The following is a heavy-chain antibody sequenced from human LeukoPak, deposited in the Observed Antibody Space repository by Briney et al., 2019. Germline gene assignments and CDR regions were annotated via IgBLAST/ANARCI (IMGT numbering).Heavy chain of an antibody. D-gene: IGHD2-2*02. Sequence: PSETLSLTCTVSGGSISSSDYYWGWIRQPPGKGLEWIGNIYYSGSTYYNPSLKSRVTISLDTSKNQFSLKLNSVTAADTAFYYCARNSRAGCSSPICHIDSWGQGTLVTVSS. CDR2: IYYSGST. J-gene: IGHJ4*02. CDR3: ARNSRAGCSSPICHIDS. V-gene: IGHV4-39*07. CDR1: GGSISSSDYY.